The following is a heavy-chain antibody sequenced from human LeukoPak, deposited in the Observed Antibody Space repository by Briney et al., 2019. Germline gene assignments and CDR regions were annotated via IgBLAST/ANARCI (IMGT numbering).Heavy chain of an antibody. CDR1: GFTFSDHR. J-gene: IGHJ4*02. CDR3: AFGGGTTGLFDY. V-gene: IGHV3-48*04. D-gene: IGHD1-1*01. CDR2: ITSSSSTI. Sequence: GGSLRLSCAASGFTFSDHRMSWVRQAPGKGLEWISYITSSSSTIYCTDSVKGRFTISRDNAKNSLYLQMNSLRAEDTAVYYCAFGGGTTGLFDYWGQGTLVTVSS.